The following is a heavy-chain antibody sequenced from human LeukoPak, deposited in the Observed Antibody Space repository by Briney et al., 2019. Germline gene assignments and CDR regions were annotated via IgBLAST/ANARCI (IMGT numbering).Heavy chain of an antibody. CDR2: IDPSDSYT. Sequence: GESLKISCKGSGYSFTSYWISWVRQMPGKGLEWMGRIDPSDSYTNYSPSFQGHVTTSADKSISTAYLQWSSLKASDTAMYYCATLGYCSSTSCYASWFDPWGQGTLVTVSS. CDR3: ATLGYCSSTSCYASWFDP. V-gene: IGHV5-10-1*01. J-gene: IGHJ5*02. D-gene: IGHD2-2*01. CDR1: GYSFTSYW.